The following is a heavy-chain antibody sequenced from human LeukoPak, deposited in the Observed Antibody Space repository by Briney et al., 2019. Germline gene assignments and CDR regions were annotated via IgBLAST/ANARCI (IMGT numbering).Heavy chain of an antibody. CDR1: GGSISTYY. V-gene: IGHV4-4*07. D-gene: IGHD4-11*01. CDR2: IHSSGST. Sequence: SETLSLTCTVSGGSISTYYWSWIRQPAGKGLEWIGRIHSSGSTNYNPSLKRRVTMSVDTSSKQFSLKLTSVTAADTAVYYCAREQYSNYGYYYYYYMDVWGKGTTVTVSS. J-gene: IGHJ6*03. CDR3: AREQYSNYGYYYYYYMDV.